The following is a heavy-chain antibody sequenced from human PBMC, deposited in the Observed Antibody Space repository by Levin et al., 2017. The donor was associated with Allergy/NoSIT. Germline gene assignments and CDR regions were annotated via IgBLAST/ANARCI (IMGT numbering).Heavy chain of an antibody. CDR1: GGSISSGDYY. Sequence: PSETLSLTCTVSGGSISSGDYYWSWIRQPPGKGLEWIGYIYYSGSTYYNPSLKSRVTISVDTSKNQFSLKLSSVTAADTAVYYCARVVRQAVAGTGHFDYWGQGTLVTVSS. CDR3: ARVVRQAVAGTGHFDY. V-gene: IGHV4-30-4*01. CDR2: IYYSGST. J-gene: IGHJ4*02. D-gene: IGHD6-19*01.